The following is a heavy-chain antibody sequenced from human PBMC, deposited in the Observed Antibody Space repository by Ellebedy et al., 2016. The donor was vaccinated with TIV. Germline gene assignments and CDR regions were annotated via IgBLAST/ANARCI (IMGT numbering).Heavy chain of an antibody. D-gene: IGHD2-2*01. V-gene: IGHV3-11*01. Sequence: GESLKISCAASGFTFSDYYMIWIRQAPGKGLEWVSYISNSGSTIYYADSVKGRFTISRDNAKNSLSLLMNSLRAEDTAVYYCVRDARFIDQQHNWFDPWGQGTLVTVSS. CDR1: GFTFSDYY. CDR2: ISNSGSTI. J-gene: IGHJ5*02. CDR3: VRDARFIDQQHNWFDP.